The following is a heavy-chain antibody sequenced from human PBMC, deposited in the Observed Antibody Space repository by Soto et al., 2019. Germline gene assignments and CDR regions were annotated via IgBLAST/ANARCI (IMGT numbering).Heavy chain of an antibody. J-gene: IGHJ5*02. CDR1: GFTFSSYA. V-gene: IGHV3-30-3*01. CDR2: ISDDGSTR. Sequence: HPGGSLRLSCAASGFTFSSYAMHWVRQAPGKGLEWVALISDDGSTRDIADSVKGRFTISRDNSKNTLYLQMNSLRPEDTAVYYCARHLSHLKFGWFDPWGQGTLVTVS. D-gene: IGHD3-3*02. CDR3: ARHLSHLKFGWFDP.